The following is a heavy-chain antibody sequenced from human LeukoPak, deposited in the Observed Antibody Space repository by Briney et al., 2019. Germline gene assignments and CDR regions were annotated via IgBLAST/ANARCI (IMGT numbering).Heavy chain of an antibody. J-gene: IGHJ5*02. Sequence: PGGSLRLSCAVSGFTFSSYAMSWVRQAPGKGLEWVSVIYSGGSTYYADSVKGRFTISRDNSKNTLYLQMVSLRVEDTAVYYCARDLYYDSSGYYYPWGQGTLVTVSS. CDR3: ARDLYYDSSGYYYP. V-gene: IGHV3-66*01. CDR1: GFTFSSYA. D-gene: IGHD3-22*01. CDR2: IYSGGST.